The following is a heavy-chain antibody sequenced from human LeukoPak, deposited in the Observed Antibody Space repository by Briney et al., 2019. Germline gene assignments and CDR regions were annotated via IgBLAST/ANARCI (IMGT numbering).Heavy chain of an antibody. CDR1: GFTFSIYD. CDR2: ISRNSGDYT. V-gene: IGHV3-23*01. J-gene: IGHJ6*02. Sequence: GGSLRLSCEASGFTFSIYDMYWVRQAPGKGLECVASISRNSGDYTLYAASVKGRFTISRDNSRSTLYLQMNSLRAEDTAVYYCARRGGAVAGLGMDVWGQGTTVTVSS. CDR3: ARRGGAVAGLGMDV. D-gene: IGHD6-19*01.